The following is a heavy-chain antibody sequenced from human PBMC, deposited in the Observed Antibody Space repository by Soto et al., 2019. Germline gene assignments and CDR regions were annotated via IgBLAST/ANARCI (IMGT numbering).Heavy chain of an antibody. CDR2: IYHSGTT. CDR3: ARGDGDNAFDM. D-gene: IGHD2-21*02. V-gene: IGHV4-4*02. Sequence: QVQLQESGPGLVKPSGTLSLTCAVSGTSIINNNWWTWVRQPPGKGLEWIGEIYHSGTTNYNSSLKXXVTFSTDKSKNQSSLIQNSVTAADTAVYYCARGDGDNAFDMGGQGTLVIVSS. J-gene: IGHJ3*02. CDR1: GTSIINNNW.